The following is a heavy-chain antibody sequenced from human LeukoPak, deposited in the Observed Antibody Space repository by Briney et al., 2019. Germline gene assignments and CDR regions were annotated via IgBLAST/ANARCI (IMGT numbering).Heavy chain of an antibody. CDR1: GGSISSGGYY. CDR3: ARSFTVVTFFDI. V-gene: IGHV4-39*07. D-gene: IGHD4-23*01. Sequence: SETLSLTCTVSGGSISSGGYYWSWIRQPPGKGLEWIGEINHSGSTNYNPSLKSRVTISVDTSKNQFSLKLSSVTAADTAVYYCARSFTVVTFFDIWGQGTMVTVSS. CDR2: INHSGST. J-gene: IGHJ3*02.